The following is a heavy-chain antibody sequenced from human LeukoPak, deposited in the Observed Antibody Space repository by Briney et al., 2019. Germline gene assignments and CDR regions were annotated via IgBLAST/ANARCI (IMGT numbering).Heavy chain of an antibody. V-gene: IGHV3-21*01. D-gene: IGHD1-26*01. CDR1: GFTFSSYS. Sequence: GGSLRLSCAASGFTFSSYSMNWVRQAPGKGLEWVSSISSSSSYIYYADSVKGRFTISRDNAKNSLYLRMNSLRAEDTAVCYCARDSGSYYYFDYWGQGTLVTVSS. CDR3: ARDSGSYYYFDY. J-gene: IGHJ4*02. CDR2: ISSSSSYI.